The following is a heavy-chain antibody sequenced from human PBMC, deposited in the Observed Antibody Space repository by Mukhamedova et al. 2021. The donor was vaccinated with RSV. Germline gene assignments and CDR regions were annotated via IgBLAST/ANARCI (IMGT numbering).Heavy chain of an antibody. CDR3: GGLNVVTY. D-gene: IGHD2-21*02. V-gene: IGHV3-7*01. Sequence: QSTWEGLEWVANINQDGSETHYVDSVKGRFTISRDNAKNSLYLQMNSLGAEDAAVYYLGGLNVVTYWCQGTQVTVSS. CDR2: INQDGSET. J-gene: IGHJ4*02.